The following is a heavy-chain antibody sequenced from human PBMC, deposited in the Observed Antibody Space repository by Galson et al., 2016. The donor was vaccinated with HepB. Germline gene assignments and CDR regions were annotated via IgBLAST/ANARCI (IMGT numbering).Heavy chain of an antibody. CDR3: KRATRYCTGNSCYFDP. CDR1: GDSISSDNW. CDR2: VLHIGAT. D-gene: IGHD2-2*01. V-gene: IGHV4-4*02. J-gene: IGHJ5*02. Sequence: ETLSLTCSVSGDSISSDNWWNWVRQPPGKGLEWIGEVLHIGATNYNPSLKSRVSISVDKSNNVISMRLSSVTAADTALYYCKRATRYCTGNSCYFDPWGQGTLVTVSS.